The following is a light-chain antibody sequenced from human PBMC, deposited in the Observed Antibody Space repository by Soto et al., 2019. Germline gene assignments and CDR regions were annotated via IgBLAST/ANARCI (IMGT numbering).Light chain of an antibody. J-gene: IGKJ4*01. CDR3: QQYGSSPPIT. CDR2: DAS. CDR1: QGIGNA. Sequence: AIQMTQSPSSLSASVGDRVTISCRASQGIGNALGWYQQKPGKAPKLLIYDASSLKSGVPSRFNGSGSGTDFTLTISRLEPEDFAVYYCQQYGSSPPITFGGGTKVDIK. V-gene: IGKV1-13*02.